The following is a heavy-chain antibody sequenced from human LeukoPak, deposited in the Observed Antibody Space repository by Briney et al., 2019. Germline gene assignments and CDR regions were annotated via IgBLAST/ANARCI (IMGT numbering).Heavy chain of an antibody. J-gene: IGHJ5*01. V-gene: IGHV3-48*03. CDR1: GFTFSSYE. CDR3: ARENWFDS. Sequence: PRWSLRLSCAATGFTFSSYEMNWVRQAPGKGLKWVSYISGSGSTIWYADSVKGRFTISRDNAQNSLYLQMNSLRAEDTAVYYCARENWFDSWGQGTLVTVSS. CDR2: ISGSGSTI.